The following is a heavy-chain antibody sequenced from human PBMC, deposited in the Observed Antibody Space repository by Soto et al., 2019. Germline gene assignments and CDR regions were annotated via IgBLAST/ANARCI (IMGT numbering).Heavy chain of an antibody. CDR1: GFTVSSNY. CDR2: IYSGGST. D-gene: IGHD1-7*01. CDR3: ARGIRDWNYLYYYYGMDV. Sequence: PGGSLRLSCAASGFTVSSNYMSWVRQAPGKXLEWVSVIYSGGSTYYADSVKGRFTISRDNSKNTLYLQMNSLRAEDTAVYYCARGIRDWNYLYYYYGMDVWGQGTTVTVSS. J-gene: IGHJ6*02. V-gene: IGHV3-53*01.